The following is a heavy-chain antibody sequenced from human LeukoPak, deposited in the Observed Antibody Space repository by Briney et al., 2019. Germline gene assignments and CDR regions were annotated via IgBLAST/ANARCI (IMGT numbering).Heavy chain of an antibody. CDR1: GFTVSSNY. D-gene: IGHD3-22*01. V-gene: IGHV3-53*01. Sequence: PGGSLRLSCAASGFTVSSNYMSWVRQAPGKRLEWVSVIYSGGSTYYADSVRGRFTISRDNSKNTLSLQMNSLRAEDTAIYYCTSMDYYDLSGYYGVFWGQGTLVTVSS. CDR2: IYSGGST. CDR3: TSMDYYDLSGYYGVF. J-gene: IGHJ4*02.